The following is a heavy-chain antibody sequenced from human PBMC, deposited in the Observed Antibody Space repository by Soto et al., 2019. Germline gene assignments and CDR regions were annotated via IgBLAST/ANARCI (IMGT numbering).Heavy chain of an antibody. J-gene: IGHJ6*03. D-gene: IGHD3-16*01. Sequence: EVQLVESGGGLIQPGRSLRLSCAASGFTFVDYAMHWVRQPPGKGLEWVSTISWNSGSISYADSVRGRFTISRDNAKNALYLQMNSLRVEDTALYYCAKDHGGGTYFFYSYMDVWAKGTTVTVS. CDR3: AKDHGGGTYFFYSYMDV. CDR1: GFTFVDYA. V-gene: IGHV3-9*01. CDR2: ISWNSGSI.